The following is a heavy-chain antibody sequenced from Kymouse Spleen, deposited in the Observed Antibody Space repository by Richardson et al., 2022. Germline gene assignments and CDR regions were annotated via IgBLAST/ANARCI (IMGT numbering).Heavy chain of an antibody. D-gene: IGHD3-10*01. Sequence: QVQLQQWGAGLLKPSETLSLTCAVYGGSFSGYYWSWIRQPPGKGLEWIGEINHSGSTNYNPSLKSRVTISVDTSKNQFSLKLSSVTAADTAVYYCASLWFGELLNYWGQGTLVTVSS. CDR1: GGSFSGYY. V-gene: IGHV4-34*01. J-gene: IGHJ4*02. CDR3: ASLWFGELLNY. CDR2: INHSGST.